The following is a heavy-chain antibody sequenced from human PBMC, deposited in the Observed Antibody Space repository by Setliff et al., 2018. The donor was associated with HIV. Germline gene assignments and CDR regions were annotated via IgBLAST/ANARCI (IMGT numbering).Heavy chain of an antibody. D-gene: IGHD3-10*01. V-gene: IGHV1-69*13. Sequence: SVKVSCKASGGTFSNYVISWVRQAPGQGLEWMGGIFPMFGSTNYAQNFQGRVTITADESTGTAYMELSSLKSDDTAVYYCARGGYHGFGSYGDYWGQGTLVTVS. CDR2: IFPMFGST. CDR1: GGTFSNYV. J-gene: IGHJ4*02. CDR3: ARGGYHGFGSYGDY.